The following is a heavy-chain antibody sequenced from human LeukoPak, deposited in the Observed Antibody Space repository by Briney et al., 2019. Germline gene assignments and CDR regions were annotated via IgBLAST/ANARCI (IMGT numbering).Heavy chain of an antibody. V-gene: IGHV3-21*01. J-gene: IGHJ3*02. Sequence: GGSLRLSCAASGFTVSSNSMTWVRQAPGKGLEWVSSISSSSSYIYYADSVKGRFTISRDNAKNSLYLQMNSLRAEDTAVYYCARAQATKMGAFDIWGQGTMVTVSS. D-gene: IGHD1-26*01. CDR3: ARAQATKMGAFDI. CDR1: GFTVSSNS. CDR2: ISSSSSYI.